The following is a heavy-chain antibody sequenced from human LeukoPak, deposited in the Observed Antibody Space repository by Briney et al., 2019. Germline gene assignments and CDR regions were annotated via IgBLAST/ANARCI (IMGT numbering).Heavy chain of an antibody. CDR1: GFTFSSYA. CDR2: ISGSGGST. V-gene: IGHV3-23*01. J-gene: IGHJ4*02. Sequence: GGSLRLSCAASGFTFSSYAMSWVRQAPGKGLEWVSAISGSGGSTYYADSVKGRFTISRDNSKNTLYLQMNSLRAEDTAVYYCAKSTPPYGDYLYYFDYWGQGTLVNVSS. D-gene: IGHD4-17*01. CDR3: AKSTPPYGDYLYYFDY.